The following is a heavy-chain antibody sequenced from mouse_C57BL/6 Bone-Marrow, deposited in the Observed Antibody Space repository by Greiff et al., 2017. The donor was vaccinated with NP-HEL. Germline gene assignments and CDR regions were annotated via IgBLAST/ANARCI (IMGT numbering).Heavy chain of an antibody. Sequence: QVQLQQPGAELVKPGASVKLSCKASGYTFTSYWMQWVKQRPGQGLEWIGEIDPSDSYTNYNQKLKGKATLTVATSSSTAYMQLSSLTSADSAVYYCAKGDDYDPYYFDYWGQGTTLTVSS. CDR1: GYTFTSYW. D-gene: IGHD2-4*01. V-gene: IGHV1-50*01. CDR3: AKGDDYDPYYFDY. J-gene: IGHJ2*01. CDR2: IDPSDSYT.